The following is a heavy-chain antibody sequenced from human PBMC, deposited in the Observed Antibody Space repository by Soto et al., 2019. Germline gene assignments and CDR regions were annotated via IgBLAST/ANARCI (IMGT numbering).Heavy chain of an antibody. CDR1: GFTFSSYA. V-gene: IGHV3-30-3*01. CDR2: ISYDGSNK. CDR3: ARVDQVRVVGDAFDI. D-gene: IGHD3-22*01. J-gene: IGHJ3*02. Sequence: GGSLRLSCAASGFTFSSYAMHWVHQAPGKGLEWVAVISYDGSNKYYADSVKGRFTISRDNSKNTLYLQMNSLRAEDTAVYYCARVDQVRVVGDAFDIWGQGPMVTVSS.